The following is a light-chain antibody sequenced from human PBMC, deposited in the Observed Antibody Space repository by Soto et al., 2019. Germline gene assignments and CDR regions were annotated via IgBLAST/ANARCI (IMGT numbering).Light chain of an antibody. CDR1: QTISNTF. Sequence: TLSLSPGERATLSCRASQTISNTFLAWYQQRPGQAPRLLIYGASGRAAGIPDRFSGSGSGTDFTLSISRLEPEDFAVYYWRQEGVSPTFGGGTKVDI. CDR2: GAS. V-gene: IGKV3-20*01. J-gene: IGKJ4*01. CDR3: RQEGVSPT.